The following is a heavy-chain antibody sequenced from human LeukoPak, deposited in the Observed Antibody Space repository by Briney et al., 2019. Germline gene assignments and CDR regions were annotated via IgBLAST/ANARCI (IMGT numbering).Heavy chain of an antibody. J-gene: IGHJ4*02. CDR2: IYYSGST. CDR1: GGSISSYY. CDR3: AREGGYSYGSLFD. V-gene: IGHV4-59*01. D-gene: IGHD5-18*01. Sequence: SETLSLTCTVSGGSISSYYWSWIRQPPGKGLEWIGYIYYSGSTNYNPSLKSRVTISVDTSKNQFSLKLSSVTAADTAVCYCAREGGYSYGSLFDWGQGTLVTVSS.